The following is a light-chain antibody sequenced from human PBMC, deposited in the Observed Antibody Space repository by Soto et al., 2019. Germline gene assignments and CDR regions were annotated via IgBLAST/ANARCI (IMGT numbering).Light chain of an antibody. CDR1: QSVYSS. V-gene: IGKV3-15*01. CDR3: QQYNNWPPWT. Sequence: EIVLTQSPGTLSLSPVEGATLSFSASQSVYSSLAWYQQKPGQAPRLLIYGASTRATGIPARFSGSGSGTEFTLTISRLQSEDFAVYYCQQYNNWPPWTFGQGTKVDIK. CDR2: GAS. J-gene: IGKJ1*01.